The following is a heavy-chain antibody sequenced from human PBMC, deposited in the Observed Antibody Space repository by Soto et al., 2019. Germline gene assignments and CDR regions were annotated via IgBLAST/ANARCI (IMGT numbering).Heavy chain of an antibody. V-gene: IGHV1-18*01. D-gene: IGHD1-1*01. Sequence: QVHLVQSGAEVKKRGASVKVSCKGSGYAFTTYGITWVRQAPGQELEWMGWISAHNGNTNYAQKLQGRVTVTRDTSTSTAYMELRSLRSDDTAVYYCARGRYGDYWGQGALVTVSS. CDR2: ISAHNGNT. J-gene: IGHJ4*02. CDR1: GYAFTTYG. CDR3: ARGRYGDY.